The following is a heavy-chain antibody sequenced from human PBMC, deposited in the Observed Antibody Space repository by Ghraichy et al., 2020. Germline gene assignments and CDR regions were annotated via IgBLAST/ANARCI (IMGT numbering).Heavy chain of an antibody. V-gene: IGHV1-8*01. CDR1: GYTFTSYD. D-gene: IGHD1-14*01. J-gene: IGHJ6*03. CDR3: ARQGMWTGGHYYYMDV. CDR2: MNPNSGNT. Sequence: ASVKVSCKASGYTFTSYDINWVRQATGQGLEWMGWMNPNSGNTGYAQKFQGRVTMTRNTSISTAYMELSSLRSEDTAVYYCARQGMWTGGHYYYMDVWGKGTTVTVSS.